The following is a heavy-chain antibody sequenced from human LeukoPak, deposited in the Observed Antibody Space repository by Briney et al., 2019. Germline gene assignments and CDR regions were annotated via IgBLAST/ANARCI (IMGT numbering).Heavy chain of an antibody. CDR3: ARSLWPEDY. D-gene: IGHD2-21*01. V-gene: IGHV3-7*02. CDR2: INKDGSEK. J-gene: IGHJ4*02. Sequence: GGSLRLSCVASGFTFSSYWMSWVRQAPGKGLEWVANINKDGSEKNYVDSVKGRFTISRDNAKNSVYLQMNRLRAEDTAVFYCARSLWPEDYWGQGTLVTVSS. CDR1: GFTFSSYW.